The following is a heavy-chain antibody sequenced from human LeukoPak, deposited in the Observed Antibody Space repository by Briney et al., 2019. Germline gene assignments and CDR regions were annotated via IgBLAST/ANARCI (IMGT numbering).Heavy chain of an antibody. D-gene: IGHD6-19*01. V-gene: IGHV3-21*01. CDR1: GFTFSSYS. CDR3: ARDPGIAVAGTMFWAEYFQH. Sequence: GGSLRLSCAASGFTFSSYSMNWVRQAPGKGLEWVSSISSSSSYIYYADPVKGRFTISRDNAKNSLYLQMNSLRAEDTAVYYCARDPGIAVAGTMFWAEYFQHWGQGTLVTVSS. CDR2: ISSSSSYI. J-gene: IGHJ1*01.